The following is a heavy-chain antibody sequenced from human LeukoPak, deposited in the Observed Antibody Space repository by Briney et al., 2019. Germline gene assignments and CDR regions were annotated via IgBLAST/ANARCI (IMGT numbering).Heavy chain of an antibody. V-gene: IGHV4-59*01. Sequence: SETLSLTCTVSGGSISSYYWSWIRQPPGKGLEWIGYIYYSGSTNYNPSLKSRLTISVDTSKNQFSLKLSSVTAADTAVYYCAKSNGYGLVGIWGQGTMVTVSS. CDR3: AKSNGYGLVGI. CDR2: IYYSGST. J-gene: IGHJ3*02. D-gene: IGHD3-10*01. CDR1: GGSISSYY.